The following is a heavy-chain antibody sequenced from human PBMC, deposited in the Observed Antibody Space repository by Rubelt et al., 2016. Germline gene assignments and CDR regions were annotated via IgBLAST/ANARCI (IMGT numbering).Heavy chain of an antibody. CDR1: GGSFSGYY. Sequence: VQLQQWGAGLLKPSETLSLTCAVYGGSFSGYYWSWIRQPPGKGLEWIGEINHSGSTNYNPSLKSRVTISVDTSKNQFSLKLSSVTAADTAVYYCARVRELQDYYYGMDVWGQGTTVTVSS. CDR3: ARVRELQDYYYGMDV. D-gene: IGHD1-7*01. J-gene: IGHJ6*02. CDR2: INHSGST. V-gene: IGHV4-34*01.